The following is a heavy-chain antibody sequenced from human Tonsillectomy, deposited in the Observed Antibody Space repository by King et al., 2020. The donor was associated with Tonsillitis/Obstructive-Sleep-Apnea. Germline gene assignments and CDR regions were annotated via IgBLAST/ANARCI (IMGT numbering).Heavy chain of an antibody. CDR1: GLTFSDYR. Sequence: VQLVESGGGLVQPGGSLRLSCAASGLTFSDYRRNWGRQATGKGLEWGLYIISSSNTIYDADSVKGRFTISRDNARKSLYLKMNSLRDEDTAVYYCAREIPPDYWGQGTLVTVSS. J-gene: IGHJ4*02. V-gene: IGHV3-48*02. CDR2: IISSSNTI. CDR3: AREIPPDY.